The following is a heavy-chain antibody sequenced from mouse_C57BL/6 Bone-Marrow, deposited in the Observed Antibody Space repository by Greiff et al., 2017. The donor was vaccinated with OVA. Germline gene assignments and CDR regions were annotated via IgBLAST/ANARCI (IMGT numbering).Heavy chain of an antibody. CDR2: IYPGSGNT. V-gene: IGHV1-84*01. J-gene: IGHJ2*01. CDR1: GYTFTDYY. D-gene: IGHD1-1*01. CDR3: AREGTYGSVDY. Sequence: QVHVKQSGPELVKPGASVKISCKASGYTFTDYYINWGKQRPGQGLEGIGWIYPGSGNTKYNEKFKGKATLTVDTSSSTAYMQLSSLTSEDSAVYFCAREGTYGSVDYWGQGTTLTVSS.